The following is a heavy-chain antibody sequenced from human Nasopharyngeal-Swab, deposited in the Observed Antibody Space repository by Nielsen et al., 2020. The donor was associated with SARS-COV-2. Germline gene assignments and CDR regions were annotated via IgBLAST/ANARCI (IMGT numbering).Heavy chain of an antibody. CDR2: IYYSGST. Sequence: SETLSLTCTVSGGSISSYYWSWIRQPPGKGLEWIGYIYYSGSTNYNPSLKSRVTISVDTSKNQFSLKLSSVTAADTAVYYCARYSGSYYWFDPWGQGTLVTVSS. D-gene: IGHD1-26*01. CDR1: GGSISSYY. V-gene: IGHV4-59*01. J-gene: IGHJ5*02. CDR3: ARYSGSYYWFDP.